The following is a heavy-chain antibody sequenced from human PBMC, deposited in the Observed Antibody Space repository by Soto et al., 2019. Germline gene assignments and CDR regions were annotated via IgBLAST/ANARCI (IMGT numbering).Heavy chain of an antibody. Sequence: QLQLQASGPGLVKPSETLSLTCTVSGDSFSSSRYYWGWVRQPPGKGLEWIAGIFYSGSTYYNPSLKGRVTISIDTPKHQFSLKPNSVTAADTAISYCAGVVDGGDGRLESWGQGTLVTVSS. CDR3: AGVVDGGDGRLES. V-gene: IGHV4-39*01. CDR2: IFYSGST. J-gene: IGHJ4*02. D-gene: IGHD2-21*02. CDR1: GDSFSSSRYY.